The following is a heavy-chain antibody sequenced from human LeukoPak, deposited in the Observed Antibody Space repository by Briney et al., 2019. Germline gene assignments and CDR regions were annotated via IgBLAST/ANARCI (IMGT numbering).Heavy chain of an antibody. CDR2: IQADGSEK. J-gene: IGHJ3*02. V-gene: IGHV3-7*03. D-gene: IGHD2-8*01. CDR1: GFNFSRFH. CDR3: ARDWCRRCYTGKPIDI. Sequence: GGSLRLSCAASGFNFSRFHMSWVRQTPGKGLEWVAYIQADGSEKNYVDSVKGRFTISRDNAENSLYLQMTSLRAEDTAVYYCARDWCRRCYTGKPIDIWGQGTMVTVSS.